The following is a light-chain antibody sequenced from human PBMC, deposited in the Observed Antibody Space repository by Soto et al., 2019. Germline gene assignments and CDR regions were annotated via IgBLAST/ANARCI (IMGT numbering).Light chain of an antibody. Sequence: QSVLTQPRSVSGSPGQSVTISCTGTSSDVGDYKYVSWYRQHPGKAPKLIIYDVSERPSGVPDRFSGSKSGNTASLTISGLQVEDEADYYCCSYAGSYSYVFGTGTKLTVL. V-gene: IGLV2-11*01. CDR2: DVS. CDR3: CSYAGSYSYV. CDR1: SSDVGDYKY. J-gene: IGLJ1*01.